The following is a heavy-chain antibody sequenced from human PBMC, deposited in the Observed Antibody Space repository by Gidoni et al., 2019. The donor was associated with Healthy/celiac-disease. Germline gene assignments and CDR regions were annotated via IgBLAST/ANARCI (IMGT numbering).Heavy chain of an antibody. CDR3: AKDILSGGSWELDY. CDR2: ISWNSGSI. J-gene: IGHJ4*02. CDR1: GFTFDDYA. V-gene: IGHV3-9*01. D-gene: IGHD2-15*01. Sequence: EVQLVESGGGLVQPGRSLRLSCAASGFTFDDYAMHWVRQAPGKGLEWVSGISWNSGSIGYADSVKGRFTISRDNAKNSLYLQMNSLRAEDTALYYCAKDILSGGSWELDYWGQGTLVTVSS.